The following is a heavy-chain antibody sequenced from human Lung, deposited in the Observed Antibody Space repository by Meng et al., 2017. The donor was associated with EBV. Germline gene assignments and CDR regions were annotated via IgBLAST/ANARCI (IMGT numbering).Heavy chain of an antibody. Sequence: GRVVGPGPELKPPDASVTGSGKGSGYTFTNNAMNWVRQAPGKGLEWMGWINTNTGTPTYAQDFRGRYVLSSDTSISTANMQISSLKAEDTAVYYCAGGGPYPDSSGFNWYFDLWGHGTLVTVSS. CDR2: INTNTGTP. CDR3: AGGGPYPDSSGFNWYFDL. V-gene: IGHV7-4-1*02. J-gene: IGHJ2*01. CDR1: GYTFTNNA. D-gene: IGHD3-22*01.